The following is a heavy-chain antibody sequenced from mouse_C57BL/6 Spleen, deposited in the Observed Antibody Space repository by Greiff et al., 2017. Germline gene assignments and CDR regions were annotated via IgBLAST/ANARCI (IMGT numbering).Heavy chain of an antibody. Sequence: EVMLVESGGGLVKPGGSLKLSCAASGFTFSSYTMSWVRQTPEKRLEWVATISGGGGNTYYPDSVKGRFTISRDNAKNTLYLQMSSLRSEDTALYYCASFITFYYFDYWGQGTTLTVSS. J-gene: IGHJ2*01. CDR2: ISGGGGNT. D-gene: IGHD1-1*01. CDR3: ASFITFYYFDY. V-gene: IGHV5-9*01. CDR1: GFTFSSYT.